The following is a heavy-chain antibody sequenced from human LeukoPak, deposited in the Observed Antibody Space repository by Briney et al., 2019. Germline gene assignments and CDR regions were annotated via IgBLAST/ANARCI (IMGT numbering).Heavy chain of an antibody. D-gene: IGHD3-22*01. CDR1: GFTVSSNY. CDR2: IYSGGAT. CDR3: ARVMFDSSAYYSSYFDY. Sequence: GGSLRLSCAASGFTVSSNYMSWVRRAPGRGLEWVSLIYSGGATYYADSVKGRFTISRDNSKNTLYLQMNSLRAEDTAVYYCARVMFDSSAYYSSYFDYWGQGTLVTVSS. V-gene: IGHV3-66*01. J-gene: IGHJ4*02.